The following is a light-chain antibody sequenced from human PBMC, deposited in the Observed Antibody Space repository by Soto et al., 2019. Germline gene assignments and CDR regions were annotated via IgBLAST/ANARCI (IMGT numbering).Light chain of an antibody. J-gene: IGKJ2*01. CDR1: QGVSAY. Sequence: DIQMTQSPSSLSASVGDRVTITCRASQGVSAYLLWYQQRQGRAPKLLIYAATNLLSGVPSRFSSDGSGTNFDLTISNQQPEDFATYYCQQSDKTPHTFGQGTKLETK. CDR3: QQSDKTPHT. V-gene: IGKV1-39*01. CDR2: AAT.